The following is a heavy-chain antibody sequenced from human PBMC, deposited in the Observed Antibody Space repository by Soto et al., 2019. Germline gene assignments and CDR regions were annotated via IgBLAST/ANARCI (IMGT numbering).Heavy chain of an antibody. CDR1: GGSISSGNYY. Sequence: SETLSLTCTVSGGSISSGNYYWDWIRQPPGEGLEWIGSRYYSGSIYYNPSLKSRVTMSVDTAKNQFSLKLSSVTAADTAVYYCARGGLGYCATTSCYGFDHWGQGTLVTVSS. CDR3: ARGGLGYCATTSCYGFDH. D-gene: IGHD2-2*01. CDR2: RYYSGSI. J-gene: IGHJ4*02. V-gene: IGHV4-39*01.